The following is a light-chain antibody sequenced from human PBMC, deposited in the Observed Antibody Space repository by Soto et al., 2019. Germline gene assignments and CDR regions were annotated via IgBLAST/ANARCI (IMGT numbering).Light chain of an antibody. V-gene: IGLV2-23*02. CDR2: EVS. CDR3: CSYAGSSTVV. Sequence: QSVLTQPASVSGSPGQSITIPCTGTSSDVGSYNLVSWYQQHPGKAPKLMIYEVSKRPSGVSNRFSGSKSGNTASLTISGLQAEDEADYYCCSYAGSSTVVFGGGTKVTVL. CDR1: SSDVGSYNL. J-gene: IGLJ2*01.